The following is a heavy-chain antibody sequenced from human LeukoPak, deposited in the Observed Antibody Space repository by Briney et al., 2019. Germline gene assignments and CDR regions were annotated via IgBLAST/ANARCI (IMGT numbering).Heavy chain of an antibody. Sequence: PGGPLRLSCAASGFTFSSYSMNWVRQAPGKGLEWVSSISSSSSYIYYADSVKGRFTISRDNAKNSLYLQMNSLRAEDTAVYYCARDRHIVVVPAAWGRWFDPWGQGTLVTVSS. CDR3: ARDRHIVVVPAAWGRWFDP. D-gene: IGHD2-2*01. CDR2: ISSSSSYI. CDR1: GFTFSSYS. V-gene: IGHV3-21*01. J-gene: IGHJ5*02.